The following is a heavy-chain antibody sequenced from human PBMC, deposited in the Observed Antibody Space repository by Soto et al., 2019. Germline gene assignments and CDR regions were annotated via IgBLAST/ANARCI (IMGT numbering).Heavy chain of an antibody. V-gene: IGHV3-49*04. CDR1: GFPFDDFA. CDR3: TRYYYESSGYYVY. D-gene: IGHD3-22*01. Sequence: GGSLRLSCTGSGFPFDDFAINWVRQAPGKGLEWVGLIRGETNGGTADYAASLKGRITISRDDSKSIAYLEINSLQTEDTAVYYCTRYYYESSGYYVYWGQGTLVTVSS. J-gene: IGHJ4*02. CDR2: IRGETNGGTA.